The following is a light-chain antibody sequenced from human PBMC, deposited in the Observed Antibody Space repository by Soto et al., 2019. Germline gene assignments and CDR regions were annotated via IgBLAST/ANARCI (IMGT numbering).Light chain of an antibody. CDR2: DVS. Sequence: EIVLTQSPVTLSLSPGERATLSCRASQRVSNYLGWYQQKPGQAPRLLIYDVSNRATGVPARFSGSGSRTDFTLTISSLEPEDFAVYYCQQRTDWPLTFGGGTKVEIK. V-gene: IGKV3-11*01. CDR1: QRVSNY. J-gene: IGKJ4*01. CDR3: QQRTDWPLT.